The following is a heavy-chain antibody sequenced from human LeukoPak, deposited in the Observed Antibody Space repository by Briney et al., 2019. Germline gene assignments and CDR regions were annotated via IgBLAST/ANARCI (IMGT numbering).Heavy chain of an antibody. D-gene: IGHD6-19*01. CDR3: AKSMTLQWRGFFDL. CDR1: GFTFSKYT. CDR2: IYGSGGGI. J-gene: IGHJ2*01. Sequence: RAGGSLRLSCAASGFTFSKYTMNWVRQAPGKGLEWVSGIYGSGGGIYYADSVRGRFTISRDNSKNTLYLQKNSLRADDTAIYYCAKSMTLQWRGFFDLWGRGTHVTVSS. V-gene: IGHV3-23*01.